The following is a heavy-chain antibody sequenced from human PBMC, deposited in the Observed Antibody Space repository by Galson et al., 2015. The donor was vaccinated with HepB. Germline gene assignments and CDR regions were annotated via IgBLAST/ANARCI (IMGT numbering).Heavy chain of an antibody. CDR1: GFTFSSYA. CDR2: ISYDGSNK. V-gene: IGHV3-30-3*01. J-gene: IGHJ3*02. Sequence: SLRLSCAASGFTFSSYAMHWVRQAPGKGLEWVAVISYDGSNKYYADSVKGRFTISRDNSKNTLYLQMNSLRAEDTAVYYCARGKYYYDSSGLWIWGQGTMVTVSS. CDR3: ARGKYYYDSSGLWI. D-gene: IGHD3-22*01.